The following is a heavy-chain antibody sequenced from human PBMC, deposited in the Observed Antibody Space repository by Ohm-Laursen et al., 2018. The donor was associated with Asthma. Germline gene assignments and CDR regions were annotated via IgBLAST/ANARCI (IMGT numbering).Heavy chain of an antibody. Sequence: SSVKVSCKASGGTFSSYAISWVRQAPGQGLEWMGGIIPIFGTANYAQKFQGRVTITADESTSTAYMELSSLRSEDTAVYYCARDKQLDYAFDIWGQGTMVTVSS. J-gene: IGHJ3*02. CDR3: ARDKQLDYAFDI. V-gene: IGHV1-69*01. CDR2: IIPIFGTA. CDR1: GGTFSSYA. D-gene: IGHD1-1*01.